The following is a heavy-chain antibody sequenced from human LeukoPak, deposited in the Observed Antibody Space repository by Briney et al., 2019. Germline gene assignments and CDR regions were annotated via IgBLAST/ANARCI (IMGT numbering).Heavy chain of an antibody. CDR1: GFTFSSYW. J-gene: IGHJ4*02. V-gene: IGHV3-7*01. D-gene: IGHD1-1*01. CDR3: AREANARFDY. Sequence: GESLRLSCAASGFTFSSYWMSWLRQAPGKGLEWVATISQDGREKFYVDSAKGRFTVSRDNAKTSLFRQMNSLRAEDTAVYYCAREANARFDYWGQGTLVTVSS. CDR2: ISQDGREK.